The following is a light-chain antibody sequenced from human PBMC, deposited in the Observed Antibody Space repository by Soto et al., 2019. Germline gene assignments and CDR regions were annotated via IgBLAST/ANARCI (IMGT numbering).Light chain of an antibody. J-gene: IGLJ2*01. V-gene: IGLV2-23*01. CDR1: SRDVGSYNL. CDR2: EGS. CDR3: FSYAGSSTDVV. Sequence: QSALTQPASVSGSPGQSITISCTGTSRDVGSYNLVSWYQQHPGKAPKLMIYEGSKRPSGVSNRFSGSKSGNTASLTSSGLQAEDEADYYCFSYAGSSTDVVFGGGTKLAVL.